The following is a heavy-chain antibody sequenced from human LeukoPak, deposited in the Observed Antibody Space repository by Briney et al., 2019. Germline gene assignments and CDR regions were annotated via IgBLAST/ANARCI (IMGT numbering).Heavy chain of an antibody. CDR2: IYGGGTT. Sequence: GGSLRLSCAASGFPVSSNYMSWVRQAPGKGLEWVSVIYGGGTTYYADSMKGRFTISRDTSKNILYLQISSLRAEDTAVYYCARALPCGGWFDPWGQGTLVTVSS. J-gene: IGHJ5*02. V-gene: IGHV3-66*01. CDR3: ARALPCGGWFDP. D-gene: IGHD2-21*01. CDR1: GFPVSSNY.